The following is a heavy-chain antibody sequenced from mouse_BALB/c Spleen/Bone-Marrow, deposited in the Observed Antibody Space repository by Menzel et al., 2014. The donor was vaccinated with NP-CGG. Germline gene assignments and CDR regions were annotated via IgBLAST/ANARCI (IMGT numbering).Heavy chain of an antibody. Sequence: DVKLVESGPSLVKPSQTLSLPCSVTGDSITSSYWNWIRQFPGNKLEYMGYISYSGNAYYNPSLKSRISLTRDTSKNQYYLQLNSVTTEDTATYFCARGNGYHFDYWGQGTTLTVSS. CDR3: ARGNGYHFDY. V-gene: IGHV3-8*02. J-gene: IGHJ2*01. CDR2: ISYSGNA. CDR1: GDSITSSY. D-gene: IGHD1-2*01.